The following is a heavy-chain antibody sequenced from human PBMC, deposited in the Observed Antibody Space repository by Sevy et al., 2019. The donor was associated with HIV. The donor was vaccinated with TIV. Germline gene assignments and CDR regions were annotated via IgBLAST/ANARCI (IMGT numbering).Heavy chain of an antibody. CDR1: GYTFTSYG. CDR2: ISTYNGNT. V-gene: IGHV1-18*01. J-gene: IGHJ4*02. Sequence: ASVKVSCKASGYTFTSYGISWVRQAPGEGLEWMGWISTYNGNTNYAQKLQGRVTMTTDTSTSTAYMELRSLRSDDTAVYYCARRYSSSTGKTFDYWGQGTLVTASS. CDR3: ARRYSSSTGKTFDY. D-gene: IGHD6-6*01.